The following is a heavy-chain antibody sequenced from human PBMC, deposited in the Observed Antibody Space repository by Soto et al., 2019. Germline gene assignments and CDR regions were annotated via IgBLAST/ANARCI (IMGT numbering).Heavy chain of an antibody. J-gene: IGHJ6*02. D-gene: IGHD6-13*01. Sequence: PSETLSLTCTVSGGSVSSGSYYWSWIRQPPGKGLEWIGYIYYSGSTNYNPSLKSRVTISVDTSKNQFSLKLSSVTAADTAVYYCARDKEYRSSWFKKPPRYSSYYGMDVWGQGTTVTVS. CDR1: GGSVSSGSYY. CDR2: IYYSGST. V-gene: IGHV4-61*01. CDR3: ARDKEYRSSWFKKPPRYSSYYGMDV.